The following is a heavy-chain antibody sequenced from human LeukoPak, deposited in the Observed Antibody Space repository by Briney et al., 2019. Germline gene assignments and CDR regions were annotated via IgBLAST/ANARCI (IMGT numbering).Heavy chain of an antibody. Sequence: GSLRLSCAASGFTFSSYWMHWVRQAPGKGLVWVSRINSDGSSTSYADSVKGRFTISRDNAKNTLYLQMNSLRAEDTAVYYCAREERYFDWLLDYYYYYYMDVWGKGTTVTISS. CDR3: AREERYFDWLLDYYYYYYMDV. V-gene: IGHV3-74*01. CDR2: INSDGSST. J-gene: IGHJ6*03. CDR1: GFTFSSYW. D-gene: IGHD3-9*01.